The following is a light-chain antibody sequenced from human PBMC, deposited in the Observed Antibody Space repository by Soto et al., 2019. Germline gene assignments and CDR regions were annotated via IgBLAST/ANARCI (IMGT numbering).Light chain of an antibody. J-gene: IGKJ5*01. Sequence: AVQLTQSPASLSASVGDRVTITCRASQGISSALAWYQQKPGKAPKLLIYDASSLESGVPSRFTGSGSGTDFTLTISRLQPEDFATYYCQLFNNYPPTFGQGTRLEIK. V-gene: IGKV1D-13*01. CDR1: QGISSA. CDR3: QLFNNYPPT. CDR2: DAS.